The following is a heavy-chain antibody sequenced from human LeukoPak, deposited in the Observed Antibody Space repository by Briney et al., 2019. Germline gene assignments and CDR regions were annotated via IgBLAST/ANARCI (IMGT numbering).Heavy chain of an antibody. V-gene: IGHV3-74*01. CDR3: ARGGNRLDY. D-gene: IGHD1-26*01. Sequence: GGSLRLSCAASGLTGSHNYVSWVRQAPGKGLVWVSRINSDGSSTSYADSVKGRFTISRDNAKNTLYLQMNSLRAEDTAVYYCARGGNRLDYWGQGTLVTVSS. CDR2: INSDGSST. J-gene: IGHJ4*02. CDR1: GLTGSHNY.